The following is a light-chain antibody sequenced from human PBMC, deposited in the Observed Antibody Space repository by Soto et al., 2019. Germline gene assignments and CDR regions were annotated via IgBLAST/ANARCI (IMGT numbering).Light chain of an antibody. J-gene: IGKJ4*01. Sequence: EIVLTQSPGTLSLSPGERATLSCRASQSVSNNYLAWYQQKPGQAPRLLNYGASRRATGIPARFSGSGSGTDFTLSISRLEPEDFAVYSCQQYGSSPLTFGGGTKVEIK. CDR1: QSVSNNY. CDR2: GAS. CDR3: QQYGSSPLT. V-gene: IGKV3-20*01.